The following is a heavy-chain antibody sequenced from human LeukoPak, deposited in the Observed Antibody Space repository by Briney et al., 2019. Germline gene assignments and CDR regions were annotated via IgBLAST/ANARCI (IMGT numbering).Heavy chain of an antibody. CDR3: AKGGSYHYDSSGYYGY. CDR1: GFTFSSYA. D-gene: IGHD3-22*01. Sequence: GGSLRLSCAASGFTFSSYAMSWVRQAPGKGLEWVSAISGSGGSTYYADSVKGRFTISRDNSKNTLYLQMNSLRAEDTAVYYCAKGGSYHYDSSGYYGYWGQGTLVTVSS. CDR2: ISGSGGST. J-gene: IGHJ4*02. V-gene: IGHV3-23*01.